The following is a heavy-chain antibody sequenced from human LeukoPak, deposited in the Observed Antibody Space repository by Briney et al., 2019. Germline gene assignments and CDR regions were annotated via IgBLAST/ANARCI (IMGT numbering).Heavy chain of an antibody. CDR1: GDSIRSSSYY. D-gene: IGHD3-22*01. CDR3: ARCYDSSGYYLNLYYFDY. J-gene: IGHJ4*02. V-gene: IGHV4-39*01. CDR2: IYYSGST. Sequence: PSETLSLTCTVSGDSIRSSSYYWGWIRQPPGKGLEWIGSIYYSGSTYYNPSLKSRVTISVDTSKNQFSLKLSSVTAADTAVYYCARCYDSSGYYLNLYYFDYWGQGTLVTVSS.